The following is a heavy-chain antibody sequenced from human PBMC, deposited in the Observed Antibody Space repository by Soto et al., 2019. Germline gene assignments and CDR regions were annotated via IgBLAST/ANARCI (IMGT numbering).Heavy chain of an antibody. V-gene: IGHV1-8*01. D-gene: IGHD3-16*01. Sequence: QAHLEQSGAELKRPGASVKVSCKASGYTFSDFDINWLRQATGQGHEWRGWMKAKSGDTFFAQRFQGKFNMTWDTSLSTAYMEVGSLTSDDTAIYYCARGNPFNYAGFDVWGQGTTVAVSS. CDR2: MKAKSGDT. CDR3: ARGNPFNYAGFDV. J-gene: IGHJ6*02. CDR1: GYTFSDFD.